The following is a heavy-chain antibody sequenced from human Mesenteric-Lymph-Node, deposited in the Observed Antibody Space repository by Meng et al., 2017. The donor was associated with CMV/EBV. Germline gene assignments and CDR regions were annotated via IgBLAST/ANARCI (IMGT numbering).Heavy chain of an antibody. Sequence: QITLKESGPTLVKPKQTLTLTCTSSGFSLSTSGVGVGWIRQPPGKALEWLALIYWDDDKRYSPSLKSRLTITKDTSKNQVVLTMTNMDPVDTATYYCAHSSGIAAAGPFYFDYWGQGTLVTVSS. V-gene: IGHV2-5*02. CDR3: AHSSGIAAAGPFYFDY. J-gene: IGHJ4*02. CDR1: GFSLSTSGVG. CDR2: IYWDDDK. D-gene: IGHD6-13*01.